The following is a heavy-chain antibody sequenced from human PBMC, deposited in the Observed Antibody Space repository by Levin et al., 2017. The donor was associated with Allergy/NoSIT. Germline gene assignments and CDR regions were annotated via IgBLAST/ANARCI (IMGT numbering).Heavy chain of an antibody. CDR1: GFSVTSNY. CDR3: AITGAWYGAGYFDY. D-gene: IGHD6-19*01. Sequence: GESLKISCAASGFSVTSNYMSWVRQAPGKGLDWVSVIYPDGRTYYADSVKGRFTISRDNSKNTLYLQMNSLRAEDTAVYYCAITGAWYGAGYFDYWGQGTLVTVSS. CDR2: IYPDGRT. V-gene: IGHV3-66*02. J-gene: IGHJ4*02.